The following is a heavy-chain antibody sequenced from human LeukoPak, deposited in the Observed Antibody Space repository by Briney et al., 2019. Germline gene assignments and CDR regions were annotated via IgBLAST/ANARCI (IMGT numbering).Heavy chain of an antibody. J-gene: IGHJ4*02. CDR3: AKVAGKYQLLCDY. CDR2: ISGSGGST. CDR1: GFTFSSYA. D-gene: IGHD2-2*01. Sequence: GGSLILSCSASGFTFSSYAMSWVRQAPGKGLEWVSAISGSGGSTYYADSVKGRFTISRDNSKNTLYLQMNSLRAEDTAVYYCAKVAGKYQLLCDYWGQGTLVTVSS. V-gene: IGHV3-23*01.